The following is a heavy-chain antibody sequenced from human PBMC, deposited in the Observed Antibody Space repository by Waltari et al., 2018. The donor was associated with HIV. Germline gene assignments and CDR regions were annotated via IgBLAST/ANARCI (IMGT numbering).Heavy chain of an antibody. V-gene: IGHV3-48*03. CDR1: GFTFSSYE. Sequence: EVQVVESGGGLVQTGGSLRLSCAASGFTFSSYEMNWVRQAPGKGLEWVSYISSSGSTIYCADSVKGRFTMSRDNAKNSLYLRMNSLRAEDTAVYYCARAFMIRGTGAFDIWGQGTMVTVSS. D-gene: IGHD3-10*01. CDR3: ARAFMIRGTGAFDI. J-gene: IGHJ3*02. CDR2: ISSSGSTI.